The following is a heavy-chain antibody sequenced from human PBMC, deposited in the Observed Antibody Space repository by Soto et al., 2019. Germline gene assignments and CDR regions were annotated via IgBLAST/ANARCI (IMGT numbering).Heavy chain of an antibody. CDR1: GYSFISYW. CDR3: ARIIGYCRNNDCSWTFDI. J-gene: IGHJ3*02. Sequence: PGESLKISCKTSGYSFISYWVAWVRQKPGKGLEWMGTFYPGDSTSTYSPSFQGQVTISVDKSISTAYLHLSGLKASDTAMYFCARIIGYCRNNDCSWTFDIWGQGTMVTVSS. D-gene: IGHD2-2*03. CDR2: FYPGDSTS. V-gene: IGHV5-51*01.